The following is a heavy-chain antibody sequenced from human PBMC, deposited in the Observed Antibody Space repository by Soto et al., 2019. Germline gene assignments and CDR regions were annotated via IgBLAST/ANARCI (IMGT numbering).Heavy chain of an antibody. CDR1: GFTVSNNY. Sequence: EVPLVESGGGLVQPGGSLRLSCAASGFTVSNNYMSWVRQAPGRGLEWVSVIYSGGDTYYADSVQGRFTISRHNSKNTVYLQMNSLRAEDTALYYCASHDYGDYGDFDYWGQGTLVTVSS. CDR2: IYSGGDT. J-gene: IGHJ4*02. CDR3: ASHDYGDYGDFDY. V-gene: IGHV3-53*04. D-gene: IGHD4-17*01.